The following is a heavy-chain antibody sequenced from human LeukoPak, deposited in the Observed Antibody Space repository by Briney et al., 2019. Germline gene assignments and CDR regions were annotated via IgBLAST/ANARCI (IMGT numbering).Heavy chain of an antibody. CDR2: MSYDGSNK. V-gene: IGHV3-30-3*01. CDR3: ARDTCGGDCYWALDC. CDR1: GFTFSSYA. Sequence: PGRSLRLSCAASGFTFSSYAMRWVRQAPGKGLEWVALMSYDGSNKYYADSVKGRFTISRDNSKNTLYLQMNSLRPDDTAVYYCARDTCGGDCYWALDCWGQGTLVTVSS. J-gene: IGHJ4*02. D-gene: IGHD2-21*02.